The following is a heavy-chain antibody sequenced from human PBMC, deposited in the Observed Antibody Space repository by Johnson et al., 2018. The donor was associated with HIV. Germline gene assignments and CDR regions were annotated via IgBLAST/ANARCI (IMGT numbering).Heavy chain of an antibody. CDR2: IWYDGSNK. CDR1: GFTFSNYG. J-gene: IGHJ3*02. Sequence: QVQLVESGGVVVQPGGSLRLSCAASGFTFSNYGMHWVRQTPGKGLEWVAVIWYDGSNKYYADSVKGRFTISRDNSENTLYLQMNSLRTEDTAVYYCARAGGAVRVNGFDMWGQGTMVTVSS. V-gene: IGHV3-33*08. D-gene: IGHD6-19*01. CDR3: ARAGGAVRVNGFDM.